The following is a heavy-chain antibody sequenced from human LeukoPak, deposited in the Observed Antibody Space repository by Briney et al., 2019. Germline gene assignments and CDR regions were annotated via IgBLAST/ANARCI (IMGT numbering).Heavy chain of an antibody. Sequence: SETLSLTCTVSGGSISSYYWNWIRQPPGKGLEWIGYIYYSGSTNYNTNYNPSLKSRVTISLDTSKNQFSLKVTSVTAADTAVYYCATLVFCTSGSCYDYYAMGVWGQGTTVTVSS. D-gene: IGHD2-15*01. CDR3: ATLVFCTSGSCYDYYAMGV. V-gene: IGHV4-59*01. CDR2: IYYSGSTNYNT. CDR1: GGSISSYY. J-gene: IGHJ6*02.